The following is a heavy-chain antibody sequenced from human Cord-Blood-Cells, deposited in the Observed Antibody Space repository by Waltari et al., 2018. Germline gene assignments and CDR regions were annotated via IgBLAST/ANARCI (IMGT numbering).Heavy chain of an antibody. CDR2: ISSSSSTI. V-gene: IGHV3-48*01. D-gene: IGHD3-10*01. J-gene: IGHJ3*02. CDR1: GFTFSSDS. CDR3: ARFPSRRGGAFDI. Sequence: EVQLVESGGGLVQPGGSLRLACAASGFTFSSDSMNLVRQAPGKGLEWVSYISSSSSTIYYADSVKGRFTISRDNAKNSLYLQMNSLRAEDTAVYYCARFPSRRGGAFDIWGQGTMVTVSS.